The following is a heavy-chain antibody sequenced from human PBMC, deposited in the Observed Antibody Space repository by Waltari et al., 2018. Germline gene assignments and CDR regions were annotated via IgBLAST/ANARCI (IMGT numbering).Heavy chain of an antibody. CDR3: ASRTSIQYYFDY. CDR1: GFTFSDYY. Sequence: QVQLVESGGGLVKPGGSLRLSCAASGFTFSDYYMSWIRQAPGKGLELVSYSSSSGSTIYDADSVKGRFTISRDNAKNSLYLQMNSLRAEDTAVYYCASRTSIQYYFDYWGQGTLVTVSS. CDR2: SSSSGSTI. J-gene: IGHJ4*02. V-gene: IGHV3-11*04.